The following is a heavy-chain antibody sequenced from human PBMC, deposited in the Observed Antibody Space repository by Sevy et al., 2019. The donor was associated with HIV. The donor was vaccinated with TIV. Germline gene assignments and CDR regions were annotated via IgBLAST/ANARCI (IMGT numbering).Heavy chain of an antibody. Sequence: SETLSLTRTVSGGSISSYYWSWIRQPAGKGLEWIGRIYTSGSTNYNPSLKSRVTMSVDTSKNQFSLKLSSVTTADTAVYYCAREEGSCSSTSCEGGFDPWGQGTLVTVSS. V-gene: IGHV4-4*07. CDR1: GGSISSYY. CDR3: AREEGSCSSTSCEGGFDP. J-gene: IGHJ5*02. CDR2: IYTSGST. D-gene: IGHD2-2*01.